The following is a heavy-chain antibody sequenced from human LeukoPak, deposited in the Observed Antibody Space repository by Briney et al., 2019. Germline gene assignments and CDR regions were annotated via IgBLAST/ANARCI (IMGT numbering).Heavy chain of an antibody. CDR2: ISYDGSNK. CDR1: GFTFSTYG. D-gene: IGHD2-2*01. V-gene: IGHV3-30*18. CDR3: AKPHYSSATCRTWSPSYFDY. Sequence: PGRSLRLSCAASGFTFSTYGIHWVRQAPGKGLEWVAVISYDGSNKYYADSVKGRSTISRDNSKNTLYPQMNSLRAEDTAICYCAKPHYSSATCRTWSPSYFDYWGQGTLVTVSS. J-gene: IGHJ4*02.